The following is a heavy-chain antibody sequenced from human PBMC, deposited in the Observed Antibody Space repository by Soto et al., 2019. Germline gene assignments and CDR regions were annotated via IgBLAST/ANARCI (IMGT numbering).Heavy chain of an antibody. CDR1: GFTFSNAW. J-gene: IGHJ6*03. V-gene: IGHV3-15*01. Sequence: GGSLRLSCAASGFTFSNAWMSWVRQAPGKGLEWVGRIKSKTDGGTTDYAAPVKGRFTISRDDSKNTLYLQMNSLKTEDTAVYYCTTDPSIAPIYYYYYMDVWGKGTTVTVSS. CDR2: IKSKTDGGTT. D-gene: IGHD6-6*01. CDR3: TTDPSIAPIYYYYYMDV.